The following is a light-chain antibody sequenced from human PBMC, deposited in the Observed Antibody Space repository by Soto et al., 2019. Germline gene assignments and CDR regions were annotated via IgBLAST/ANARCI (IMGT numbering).Light chain of an antibody. Sequence: EIVLTQSPATLSLSPGERATLSCRASQSVGTSLAWYQQKSGQAPRLLFYESSNRATYIPARFSASGSGTDFTLTIGGLEPEDFAVYYCQQRGVWPLTFCGGTNVEIK. CDR2: ESS. J-gene: IGKJ4*01. CDR3: QQRGVWPLT. CDR1: QSVGTS. V-gene: IGKV3-11*01.